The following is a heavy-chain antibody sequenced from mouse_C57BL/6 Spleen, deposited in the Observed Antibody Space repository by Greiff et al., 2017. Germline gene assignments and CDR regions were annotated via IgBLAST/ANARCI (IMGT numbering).Heavy chain of an antibody. CDR1: GFTFSDYG. CDR2: ISSGSSTI. J-gene: IGHJ1*03. D-gene: IGHD1-1*01. V-gene: IGHV5-17*01. CDR3: ARQDDGSSDWYIDV. Sequence: EVQLVESGGGLVKPGGSLKLSCAASGFTFSDYGMHWVRQAPEKGLEWVAYISSGSSTIYYADTVKGRCTISRDNAKNTLFLQMTRLRSEDTAMYYCARQDDGSSDWYIDVWGKGTTVTVSS.